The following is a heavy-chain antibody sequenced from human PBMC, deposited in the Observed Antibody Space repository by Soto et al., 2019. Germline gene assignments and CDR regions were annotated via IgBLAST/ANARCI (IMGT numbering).Heavy chain of an antibody. J-gene: IGHJ6*02. CDR2: TYYRSKWYN. V-gene: IGHV6-1*01. CDR1: GDSVSSNSAA. Sequence: SPPLSLTCAISGDSVSSNSAAWNWIRQSPSRVLEWLGRTYYRSKWYNDYAVSVKSRITINPDTSKNQFSLQLNSVTPEDTAVYYCARASGATKYYYYYGMDVWGQGTTVTVSS. D-gene: IGHD5-12*01. CDR3: ARASGATKYYYYYGMDV.